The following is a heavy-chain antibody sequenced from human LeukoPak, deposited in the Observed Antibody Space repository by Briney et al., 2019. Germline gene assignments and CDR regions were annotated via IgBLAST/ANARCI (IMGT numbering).Heavy chain of an antibody. CDR2: IYPGDSDT. CDR3: ARRYYYDPPTLYYFDY. D-gene: IGHD3-22*01. V-gene: IGHV5-51*01. J-gene: IGHJ4*02. CDR1: GYSFTSYW. Sequence: GESLKISCKGSGYSFTSYWIGWVRQMPGKGLEWMGIIYPGDSDTRYSPSFQGQVTISADKSISTAYLQWSSLKASDTAMYYCARRYYYDPPTLYYFDYWGQGTLVTVSS.